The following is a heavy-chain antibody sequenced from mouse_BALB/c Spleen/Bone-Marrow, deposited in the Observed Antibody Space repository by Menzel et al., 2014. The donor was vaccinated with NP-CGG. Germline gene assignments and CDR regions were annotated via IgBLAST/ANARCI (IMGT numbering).Heavy chain of an antibody. D-gene: IGHD2-3*01. CDR3: ARRDDGYYYYAMDY. CDR1: GYAFTNYL. CDR2: INSGSGGP. V-gene: IGHV1-54*03. J-gene: IGHJ4*01. Sequence: QVQLQQPGAELVRPGTSVKVSCKASGYAFTNYLIEWVKQRPGQGLEWIGVINSGSGGPNYNEKFKGKATLTADKSSSTAYMQLSSLTSDDSAVYFCARRDDGYYYYAMDYWGSRNLSHRLL.